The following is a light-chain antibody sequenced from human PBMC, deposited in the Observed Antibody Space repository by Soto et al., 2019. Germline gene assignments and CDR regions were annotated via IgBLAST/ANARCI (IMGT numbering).Light chain of an antibody. CDR2: ETN. CDR1: NSNIGSSY. V-gene: IGLV1-51*02. J-gene: IGLJ3*02. Sequence: QSVLTQSPSVSAAPGQKVTISCSGSNSNIGSSYVSWYQQVPGTAPKLLIYETNKRPSGIPDRFSGSKSGTSATLGITGLQTGDEAHYYCATWDSSLSAGVFGGGTKLTVL. CDR3: ATWDSSLSAGV.